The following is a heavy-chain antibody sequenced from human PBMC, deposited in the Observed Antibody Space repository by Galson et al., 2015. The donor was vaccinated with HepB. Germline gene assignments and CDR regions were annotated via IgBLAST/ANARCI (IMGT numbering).Heavy chain of an antibody. J-gene: IGHJ4*02. V-gene: IGHV3-21*01. D-gene: IGHD1-1*01. CDR2: ISATSSYI. CDR1: GFTLSTYS. Sequence: SLRLSCAASGFTLSTYSMNWVRQAPGKGLEWVSSISATSSYIFYADSVEGRFTISRDNAKNSLFLQMNSLRPEDTAVNYCARDQAEEYQQLYEYYFDSWGLGTLVTVSS. CDR3: ARDQAEEYQQLYEYYFDS.